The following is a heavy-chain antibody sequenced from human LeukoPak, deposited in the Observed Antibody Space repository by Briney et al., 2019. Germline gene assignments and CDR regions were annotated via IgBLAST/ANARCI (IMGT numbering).Heavy chain of an antibody. CDR2: IYYSGST. Sequence: SETLSLTCTVSSGSISSSSYYWGWIRQPPGKGLEWIGSIYYSGSTYYNPSLKGRLTMSVDTSKNQFSLNLRSVTAADTAVYYCARDPHYSDNSGYWDAFDIWGQGTMVTVSS. D-gene: IGHD3-22*01. J-gene: IGHJ3*02. CDR3: ARDPHYSDNSGYWDAFDI. CDR1: SGSISSSSYY. V-gene: IGHV4-39*02.